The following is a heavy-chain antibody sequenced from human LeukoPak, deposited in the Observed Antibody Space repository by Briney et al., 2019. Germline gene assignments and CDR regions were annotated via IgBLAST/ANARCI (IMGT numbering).Heavy chain of an antibody. V-gene: IGHV3-23*01. Sequence: GGSLRLSCAASGFTFSSYAMSWVRQAPEKGLEWVSAISGSGGSTYYADSVKGRFTISRDNSKNTLYLQMNSLRAEDTAVYYCAKTRSLQLRYYFDYWGQGTLVTVSS. CDR1: GFTFSSYA. J-gene: IGHJ4*02. CDR2: ISGSGGST. CDR3: AKTRSLQLRYYFDY. D-gene: IGHD5-18*01.